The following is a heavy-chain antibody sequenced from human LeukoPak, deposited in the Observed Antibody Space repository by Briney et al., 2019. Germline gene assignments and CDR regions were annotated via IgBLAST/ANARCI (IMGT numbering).Heavy chain of an antibody. CDR3: ARGRTTLITFGGVILDY. D-gene: IGHD3-16*02. V-gene: IGHV3-53*01. CDR2: IYSGGST. Sequence: GGSLRLSCAASGFTVSSNYMSWVRQAPGKGLEWVPVIYSGGSTYYADSVKGRFTISRDNSKNTLYLQMNSLRAEDTAVYYCARGRTTLITFGGVILDYWGQGTLVTVSS. CDR1: GFTVSSNY. J-gene: IGHJ4*02.